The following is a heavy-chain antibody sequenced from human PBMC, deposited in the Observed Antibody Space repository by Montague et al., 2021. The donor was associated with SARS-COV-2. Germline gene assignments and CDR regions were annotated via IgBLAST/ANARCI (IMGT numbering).Heavy chain of an antibody. Sequence: SLRLSCAASGFTFDDYAMHWVRQAPGKGLEWVSGISWKSGSIAYADSVKGRFTISRDNSKNTLYLQMISLRAEDTAVYYCARNFVVVSAMGGFYYHNMDVWGQGTTVTVSS. D-gene: IGHD2-21*02. J-gene: IGHJ6*02. V-gene: IGHV3-9*01. CDR3: ARNFVVVSAMGGFYYHNMDV. CDR2: ISWKSGSI. CDR1: GFTFDDYA.